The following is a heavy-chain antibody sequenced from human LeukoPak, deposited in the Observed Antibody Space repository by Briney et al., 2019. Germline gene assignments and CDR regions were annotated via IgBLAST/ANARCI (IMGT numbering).Heavy chain of an antibody. Sequence: SGGSLSLSCAACGLTYSDHFMVWVRQAPEKGLVCGGCIRNIDSYHRTEDAASVNGRFSSSRDDSENSLTMQMNSLNTYDTAVYYCTRNGYYYASGSYSYYFDYWGQGTLVTVAS. CDR2: IRNIDSYHRT. CDR3: TRNGYYYASGSYSYYFDY. V-gene: IGHV3-72*01. D-gene: IGHD3-10*01. J-gene: IGHJ4*02. CDR1: GLTYSDHF.